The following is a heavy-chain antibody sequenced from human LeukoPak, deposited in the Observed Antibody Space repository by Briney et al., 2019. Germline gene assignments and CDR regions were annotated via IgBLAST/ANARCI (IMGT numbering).Heavy chain of an antibody. CDR3: AKDRNAWPTNFDS. Sequence: GGSLRLSCAASGFTFSTYAVNWVRQAPGKGLEWVSAISSSGGTTYYADSVKAKNTLYLRMNSLRAEDTAIYYCAKDRNAWPTNFDSWGQGTLVTVSA. D-gene: IGHD5-24*01. V-gene: IGHV3-23*01. CDR2: ISSSGGTT. CDR1: GFTFSTYA. J-gene: IGHJ4*02.